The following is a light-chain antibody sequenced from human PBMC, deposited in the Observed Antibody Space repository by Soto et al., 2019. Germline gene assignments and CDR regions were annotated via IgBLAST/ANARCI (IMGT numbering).Light chain of an antibody. CDR1: QSVPSDW. CDR3: QVRSDWPPFKYT. J-gene: IGKJ2*01. Sequence: EIVLTQSPGTLSLSPGERATLSCRASQSVPSDWLAWYRHKPGQAPRLLIYGASSRATGVPDRVSGSGSGTDFTLTINRLEPEDFAIYFCQVRSDWPPFKYTFGQGTKLEVK. V-gene: IGKV3D-20*02. CDR2: GAS.